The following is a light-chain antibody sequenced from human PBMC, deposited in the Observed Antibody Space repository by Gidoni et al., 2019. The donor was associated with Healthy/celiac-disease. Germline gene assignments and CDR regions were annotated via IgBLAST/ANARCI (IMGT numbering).Light chain of an antibody. CDR2: DAS. J-gene: IGKJ2*01. Sequence: EIVLTQSPSTLSLSPGERATLSCSASQSVSSYLAWYQQQPGQAPRLLIYDASNRATGIPARFSGSGSGTDFTLTISSLEPEDFAVYYCQQRSNWPPGYTFGQGTKLEIK. CDR1: QSVSSY. V-gene: IGKV3-11*01. CDR3: QQRSNWPPGYT.